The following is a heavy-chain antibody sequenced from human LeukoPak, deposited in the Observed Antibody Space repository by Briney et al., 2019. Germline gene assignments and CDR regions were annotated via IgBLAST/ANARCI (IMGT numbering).Heavy chain of an antibody. Sequence: RSSETLSLTCTVSGGSISSSSYYWSWIRRPPGKGLEWIAYISYSGSTNYNPSLKSRVTISVDTSKNQFSLKLSSVTAADTAVYYCARHQSHSSGWYIDYWGQGTLVTVSS. D-gene: IGHD6-19*01. CDR3: ARHQSHSSGWYIDY. CDR2: ISYSGST. CDR1: GGSISSSSYY. J-gene: IGHJ4*02. V-gene: IGHV4-61*05.